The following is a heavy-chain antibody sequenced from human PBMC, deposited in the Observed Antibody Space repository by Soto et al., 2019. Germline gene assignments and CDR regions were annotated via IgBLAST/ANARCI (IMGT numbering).Heavy chain of an antibody. J-gene: IGHJ4*02. Sequence: SETLSLTCSVSGASVASGGYFWTWIRQLPGKGLEWIGYIYYSGSTNYNPSLKSRVTISVDTSKNQFSLKLSSMTAADTAVYYCARDAYSSGYYSFDYWGQGALVTVSS. CDR3: ARDAYSSGYYSFDY. CDR1: GASVASGGYF. D-gene: IGHD6-19*01. CDR2: IYYSGST. V-gene: IGHV4-61*08.